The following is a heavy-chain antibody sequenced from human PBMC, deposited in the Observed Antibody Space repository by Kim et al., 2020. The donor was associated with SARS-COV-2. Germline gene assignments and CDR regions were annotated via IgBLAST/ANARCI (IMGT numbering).Heavy chain of an antibody. CDR3: ARDGPLSSGWYQSGPFDY. D-gene: IGHD6-19*01. V-gene: IGHV6-1*01. CDR2: TYYRSKWYN. Sequence: SQTLSLTCAISGDSVSSNSAAWNWIRQSPSRGLEWLGRTYYRSKWYNDYAVSVKSRITINPDTSKNQFSLQLNSVTPEDTAVYYCARDGPLSSGWYQSGPFDYWGQGTLVTVSS. CDR1: GDSVSSNSAA. J-gene: IGHJ4*02.